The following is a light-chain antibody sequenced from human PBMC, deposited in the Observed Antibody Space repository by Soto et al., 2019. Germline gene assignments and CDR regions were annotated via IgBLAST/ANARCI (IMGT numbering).Light chain of an antibody. CDR2: ATS. CDR1: QSVDNF. J-gene: IGKJ1*01. Sequence: DIQMTQSPSSLSASVGDRVTITCRTSQSVDNFLNWYQQKPGKAPKLLIYATSTLQNGVPSRFSGSGSGTDFTLTISSLQPEDFATYYSQHNYLNPPWTFGQGTMVEI. CDR3: QHNYLNPPWT. V-gene: IGKV1-39*01.